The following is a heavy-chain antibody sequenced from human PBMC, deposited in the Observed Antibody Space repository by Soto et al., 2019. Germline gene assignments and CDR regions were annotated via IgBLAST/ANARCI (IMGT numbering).Heavy chain of an antibody. CDR3: ARVEAVAGLYNSHGLDV. Sequence: QVQLVQSGAEVKKPGSSVKVSCKVSGGTFSNYAIDWVRLAPGHGLEWMGGIVPIFGTTYYTQKFQGRATITADDSTTTAYVEMSRLRSEDTAIYYCARVEAVAGLYNSHGLDVWGQGTAVTVSS. D-gene: IGHD6-19*01. CDR2: IVPIFGTT. CDR1: GGTFSNYA. V-gene: IGHV1-69*12. J-gene: IGHJ6*02.